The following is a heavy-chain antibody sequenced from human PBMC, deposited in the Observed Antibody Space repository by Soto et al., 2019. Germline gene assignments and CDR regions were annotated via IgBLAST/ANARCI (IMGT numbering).Heavy chain of an antibody. J-gene: IGHJ4*02. Sequence: PGGSVRLSCAASGFTFSSYAMGWVRQGPGKGLEWVAVVSIGGSTHYADSVRGRFTISRDNSKNTLSLQMNSLTAEDTAVYFCAKRSGAGGHFDYWGQGALVTVSS. CDR3: AKRSGAGGHFDY. CDR2: VSIGGST. D-gene: IGHD2-15*01. CDR1: GFTFSSYA. V-gene: IGHV3-23*01.